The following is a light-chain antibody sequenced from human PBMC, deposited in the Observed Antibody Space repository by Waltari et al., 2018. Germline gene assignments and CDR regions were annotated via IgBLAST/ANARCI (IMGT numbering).Light chain of an antibody. CDR2: DVI. V-gene: IGLV2-14*03. Sequence: QSALTQPASVSGSPGQSITISCSGIGSGVGASDFVSWFQLHPGKAPQVIIYDVINRPSGVSVRFSASKSADTPSLTISGLQPEDEGDYYCSSQTLDGVVLFGGGTKLTVL. J-gene: IGLJ2*01. CDR3: SSQTLDGVVL. CDR1: GSGVGASDF.